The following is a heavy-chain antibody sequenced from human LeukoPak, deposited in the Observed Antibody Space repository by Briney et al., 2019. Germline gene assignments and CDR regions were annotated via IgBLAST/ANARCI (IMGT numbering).Heavy chain of an antibody. Sequence: SETLSLTCTVSGGSISGYYWSWIRQPPGKGLEWIGYIYYSGSTYYNPSLKSRVTISVDTSKNQFSLKLSSVTAADTAVYYCARGGYDWFDPWGQGTLVTVSS. CDR1: GGSISGYY. J-gene: IGHJ5*02. V-gene: IGHV4-59*12. CDR2: IYYSGST. D-gene: IGHD2-15*01. CDR3: ARGGYDWFDP.